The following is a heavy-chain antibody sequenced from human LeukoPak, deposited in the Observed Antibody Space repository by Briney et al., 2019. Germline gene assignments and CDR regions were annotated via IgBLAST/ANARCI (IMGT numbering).Heavy chain of an antibody. J-gene: IGHJ4*02. CDR3: ARTLAGNTDY. V-gene: IGHV6-1*01. CDR2: TYYRYKWYN. CDR1: GDSVSSNSAA. Sequence: SQTLSLTCAISGDSVSSNSAAWNWIRQSPSRGLEWLGRTYYRYKWYNDYAVSVKSRVTINPDTSKNQLSLQLKSVTPEDTAIYYCARTLAGNTDYWGQGTLVTVSS. D-gene: IGHD6-19*01.